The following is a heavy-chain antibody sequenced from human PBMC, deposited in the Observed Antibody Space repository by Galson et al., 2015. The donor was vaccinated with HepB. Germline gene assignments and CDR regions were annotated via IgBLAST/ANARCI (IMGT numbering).Heavy chain of an antibody. CDR1: GGTFSSYT. J-gene: IGHJ5*02. Sequence: SVKVSCKASGGTFSSYTISWVRQAPGQGLEWMGRIIPILGIVNYAQKFQGRVTITADKSTSTAYMELSSLRSEDTAVYYCARDYYYGSGSLNWFDPWGQGTLVTVSS. V-gene: IGHV1-69*04. CDR3: ARDYYYGSGSLNWFDP. CDR2: IIPILGIV. D-gene: IGHD3-10*01.